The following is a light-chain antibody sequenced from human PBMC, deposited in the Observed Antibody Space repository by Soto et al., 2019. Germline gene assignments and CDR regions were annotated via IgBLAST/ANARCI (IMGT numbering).Light chain of an antibody. V-gene: IGKV1-16*01. CDR1: HDITNY. J-gene: IGKJ2*01. CDR2: ATS. Sequence: DTQMTQTPSSLSASVGDRVTITCRASHDITNYFAWFQQKPGKAPKSLIYATSTLQSGVPSRFSGSGFGADFTLTIDSLQPEDCATYYCQQYKSYPYTFGQGTKLEIK. CDR3: QQYKSYPYT.